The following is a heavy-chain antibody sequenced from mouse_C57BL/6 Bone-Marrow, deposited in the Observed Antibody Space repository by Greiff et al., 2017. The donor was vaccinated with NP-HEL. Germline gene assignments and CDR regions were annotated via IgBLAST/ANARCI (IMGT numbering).Heavy chain of an antibody. CDR2: SNPYNGGT. V-gene: IGHV1-19*01. CDR3: TISYYYALFAY. D-gene: IGHD1-1*01. J-gene: IGHJ3*01. CDR1: GYTFTDYY. Sequence: VQLQQSGPVLVKPGASVKMSCKASGYTFTDYYMNWVKQSHGKSLEWIGVSNPYNGGTSYNQKFKGKATLTVDKSYRTASMEINSLTSEDSAVYYCTISYYYALFAYWGQGTLVTVSA.